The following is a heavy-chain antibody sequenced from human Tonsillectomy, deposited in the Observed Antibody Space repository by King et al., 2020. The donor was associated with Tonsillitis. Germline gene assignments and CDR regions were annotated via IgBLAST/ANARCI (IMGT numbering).Heavy chain of an antibody. J-gene: IGHJ6*02. CDR1: GYTFTGYY. CDR3: ARVIAAAGGFYYYGMDI. Sequence: QLVQSGAEVKKPGASVKVSCKASGYTFTGYYIHWVRQAPGQGLEWMGWINPNSGGTNYAQKFQGRVTMTRDTSIITTYMELSRLRSDDTAVYYCARVIAAAGGFYYYGMDIWGQGPTVTVSS. CDR2: INPNSGGT. D-gene: IGHD6-13*01. V-gene: IGHV1-2*02.